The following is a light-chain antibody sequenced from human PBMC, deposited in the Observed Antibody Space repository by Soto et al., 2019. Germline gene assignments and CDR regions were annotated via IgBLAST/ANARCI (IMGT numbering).Light chain of an antibody. CDR3: QQRSDWPRT. CDR1: QSVSSSN. CDR2: DAS. V-gene: IGKV3-11*01. Sequence: PGERATLSCRASQSVSSSNLAWYQQKPGQAPRLLIYDASNRATGIPARFSGSGSGTDFSLTISSLEPEDFAVYYCQQRSDWPRTFGQGTKVDIK. J-gene: IGKJ1*01.